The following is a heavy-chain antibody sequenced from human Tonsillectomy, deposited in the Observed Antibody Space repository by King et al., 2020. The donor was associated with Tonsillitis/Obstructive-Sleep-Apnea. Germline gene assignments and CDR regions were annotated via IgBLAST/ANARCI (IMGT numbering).Heavy chain of an antibody. J-gene: IGHJ4*02. CDR3: AGDGGNGNNDRDFDY. D-gene: IGHD5-24*01. CDR2: INTNTWDA. CDR1: GYTFSRQA. V-gene: IGHV7-4-1*02. Sequence: QLVQSGSELRRPGASVKISCKASGYTFSRQALNWVRQAPGQGLEYMGGINTNTWDATFVQGLTRRFVFLLDESVSTAYLEINWLGPEDTAVYYCAGDGGNGNNDRDFDYWGQGTLVTVSS.